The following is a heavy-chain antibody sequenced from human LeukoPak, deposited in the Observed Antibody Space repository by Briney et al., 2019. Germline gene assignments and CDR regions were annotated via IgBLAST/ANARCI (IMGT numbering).Heavy chain of an antibody. CDR1: GYTFTGYY. D-gene: IGHD1-26*01. Sequence: GASVKVSCKASGYTFTGYYMHWVRQVPGQGLEWMGWINPNSGGTNYAQKFQGRVTMTRDTSISTAYMELSRLRSDDTAVYYCARGIVGALNWFDPWGQGTLVTVSS. CDR3: ARGIVGALNWFDP. V-gene: IGHV1-2*02. CDR2: INPNSGGT. J-gene: IGHJ5*02.